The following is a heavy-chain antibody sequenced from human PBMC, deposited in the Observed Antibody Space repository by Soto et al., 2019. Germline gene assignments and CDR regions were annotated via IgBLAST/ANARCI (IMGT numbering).Heavy chain of an antibody. Sequence: SETLSLTCAVYGGSFIGYYWSWILQPPWKGLEWIGEINHSGSTNYNPSLKSRVTISVDTSKNQFSLKLSSVTAADTAVYYCARGLRRDYYGSGSYYKKNAFDIWGQGTMVTVSS. D-gene: IGHD3-10*01. CDR2: INHSGST. CDR1: GGSFIGYY. CDR3: ARGLRRDYYGSGSYYKKNAFDI. J-gene: IGHJ3*02. V-gene: IGHV4-34*01.